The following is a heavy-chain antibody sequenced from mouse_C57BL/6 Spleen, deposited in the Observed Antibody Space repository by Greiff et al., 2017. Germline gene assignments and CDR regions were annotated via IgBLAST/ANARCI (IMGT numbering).Heavy chain of an antibody. Sequence: EVKLVESGPGLVKPSQSLSLTCSVTGYSITSGYYWNWIRQFPGNKLEWMGYISYDGSNNYNPSLKNRISITRDTSKNQFFLKLNSVTTEDTATYYCARGNYYGSRRMDYWGQGTSVTVSS. CDR1: GYSITSGYY. CDR3: ARGNYYGSRRMDY. V-gene: IGHV3-6*01. J-gene: IGHJ4*01. CDR2: ISYDGSN. D-gene: IGHD1-1*01.